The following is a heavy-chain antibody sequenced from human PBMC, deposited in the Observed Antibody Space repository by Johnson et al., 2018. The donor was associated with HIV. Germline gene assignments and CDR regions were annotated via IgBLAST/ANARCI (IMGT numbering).Heavy chain of an antibody. V-gene: IGHV3-11*01. CDR1: GFTFSDYY. CDR2: ISSSGSTI. J-gene: IGHJ3*02. CDR3: AKDIQSHVNWNYADDAFDI. Sequence: QVLLVESGGGLVKPGGSLRLSCAASGFTFSDYYMSWIRQAPGKGLEWVSYISSSGSTIYYADSVKGRFTISRDNAKNSLYLQMNSLRAEDTALYYCAKDIQSHVNWNYADDAFDIWGQGTMVTVSS. D-gene: IGHD1-7*01.